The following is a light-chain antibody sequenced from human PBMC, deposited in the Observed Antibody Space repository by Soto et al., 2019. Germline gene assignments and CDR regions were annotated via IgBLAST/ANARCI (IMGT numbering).Light chain of an antibody. V-gene: IGKV1-6*01. Sequence: AIQMTQSPSSLSASVGDRVTITCRASQGIRNDLGWYQQKPGKAPTLLIYAASSEQCGVPPRFSGSGSGTDFTLTISSLQPEDFATYYCLQDYNYPRTCGQGTKVEIK. J-gene: IGKJ1*01. CDR2: AAS. CDR1: QGIRND. CDR3: LQDYNYPRT.